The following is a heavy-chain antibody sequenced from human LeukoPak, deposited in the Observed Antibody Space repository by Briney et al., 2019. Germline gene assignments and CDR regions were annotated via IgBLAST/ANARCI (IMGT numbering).Heavy chain of an antibody. CDR1: GFTFSSYS. V-gene: IGHV3-21*01. CDR3: ARETQTKREAYFDL. J-gene: IGHJ2*01. Sequence: PGGSLRLSCAASGFTFSSYSMNWVRQAPGKGLEWVSSISSSSSYIYYADSVKGRFTISRDNAKNSLYLQMNSLRAEDTAVYYCARETQTKREAYFDLWGRGTLVTVSS. D-gene: IGHD1-1*01. CDR2: ISSSSSYI.